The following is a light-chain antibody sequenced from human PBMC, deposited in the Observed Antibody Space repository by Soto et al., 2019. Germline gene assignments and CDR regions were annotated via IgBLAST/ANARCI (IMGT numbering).Light chain of an antibody. CDR3: AAWNDNPNGPGYV. V-gene: IGLV1-44*01. J-gene: IGLJ1*01. CDR1: SSNIGSNY. Sequence: QSVLTQPPSVSGTPGQRVTFSCSGSSSNIGSNYVNWYQHLPGTAPKLLIYSDDQRPSGVPDRFSGSKSGTSASLAISGLQSEDAADYFCAAWNDNPNGPGYVFGTGTKATVL. CDR2: SDD.